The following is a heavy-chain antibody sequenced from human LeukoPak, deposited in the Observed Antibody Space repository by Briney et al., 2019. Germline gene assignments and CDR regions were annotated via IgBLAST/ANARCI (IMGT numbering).Heavy chain of an antibody. D-gene: IGHD6-6*01. Sequence: PSETLSLTCTVSGGSISSHYWSWIRQPPGKGLEWIGYIYYSGSTNYNPSLKSRVTISVDTSKNQFSLKLSSVTAADTAVYYCAEQSSSVDYWGQGTLVTVSS. CDR1: GGSISSHY. CDR3: AEQSSSVDY. J-gene: IGHJ4*02. V-gene: IGHV4-59*11. CDR2: IYYSGST.